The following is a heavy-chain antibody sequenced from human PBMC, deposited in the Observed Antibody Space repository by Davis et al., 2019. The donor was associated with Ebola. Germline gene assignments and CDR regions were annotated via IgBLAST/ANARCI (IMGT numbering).Heavy chain of an antibody. D-gene: IGHD2-2*01. CDR2: ISSSSSYI. CDR3: AKGGFDQLLWNNYGMDV. CDR1: GFTFSSYA. V-gene: IGHV3-21*04. J-gene: IGHJ6*02. Sequence: PGGSLRLSCAASGFTFSSYAMNWVRQAPGKGLEWVSSISSSSSYIYYADSVKGRFTISRDNAKNSLYLQMNSLRAEDTAVYYCAKGGFDQLLWNNYGMDVWGQGTTVTVSS.